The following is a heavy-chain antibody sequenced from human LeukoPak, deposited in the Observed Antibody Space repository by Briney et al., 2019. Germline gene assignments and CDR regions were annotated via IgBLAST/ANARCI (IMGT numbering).Heavy chain of an antibody. V-gene: IGHV4-4*07. D-gene: IGHD7-27*01. CDR3: ATVGGEGGFLHY. Sequence: PSETLSLTCTVSDDFISGSYWSWIRQPAGKGLEWIGRIYTTGTANYNPSLTSRVTMSVDTSKKQLSLKLNSVTAADTAVYYCATVGGEGGFLHYWGQGILVAVSS. CDR2: IYTTGTA. CDR1: DDFISGSY. J-gene: IGHJ4*02.